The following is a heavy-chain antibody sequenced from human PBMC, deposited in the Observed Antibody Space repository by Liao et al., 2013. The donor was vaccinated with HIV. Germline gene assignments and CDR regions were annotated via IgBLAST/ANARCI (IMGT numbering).Heavy chain of an antibody. Sequence: QVQLQQWGAGLLKPSETLSLTCAVYGGSLSDNYWTWIRQSPGEGLEWIAEINRHARANYNPYLQSRTTISVDTSRNQFSLTLASVTAADTAVYFCARASRGATTRFDYWGQGTLVTVSS. D-gene: IGHD1-26*01. CDR3: ARASRGATTRFDY. CDR2: INRHARA. CDR1: GGSLSDNY. V-gene: IGHV4-34*02. J-gene: IGHJ4*02.